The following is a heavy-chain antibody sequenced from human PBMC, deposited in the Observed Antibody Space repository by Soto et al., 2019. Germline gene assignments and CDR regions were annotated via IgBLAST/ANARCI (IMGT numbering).Heavy chain of an antibody. CDR1: GLTFSSYA. CDR2: ISSRGGSV. D-gene: IGHD1-26*01. J-gene: IGHJ4*02. V-gene: IGHV3-23*01. Sequence: GSLRLSCSVSGLTFSSYAMGWVRQAPGKGLEWVSVISSRGGSVYYADSVKGRFTVSRDNSPNVLFLHMNKLRVEDTAVYYCAKMGISTTSSFDNWGQGILVTVSS. CDR3: AKMGISTTSSFDN.